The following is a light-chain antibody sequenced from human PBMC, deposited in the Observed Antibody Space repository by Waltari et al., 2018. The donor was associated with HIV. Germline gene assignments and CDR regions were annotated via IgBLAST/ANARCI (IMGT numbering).Light chain of an antibody. V-gene: IGLV1-44*01. J-gene: IGLJ3*02. CDR3: TTWDDRLNALV. Sequence: QSVLTQPPSASGTPGQTVTIPCSGSRSNTGSNTVNWYQHLPGTAPKLLIYSNNVRPSGVPDRFSGFKSGTSASLAISGLQSQDEADYYCTTWDDRLNALVFGGGTEVTVL. CDR2: SNN. CDR1: RSNTGSNT.